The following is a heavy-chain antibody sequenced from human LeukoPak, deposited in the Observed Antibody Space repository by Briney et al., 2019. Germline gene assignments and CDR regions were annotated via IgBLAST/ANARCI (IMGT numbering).Heavy chain of an antibody. CDR3: ASLAAAGRDYYYMDV. V-gene: IGHV1-8*01. J-gene: IGHJ6*03. D-gene: IGHD6-13*01. CDR2: MNPNSGNT. Sequence: ASVKVSCKASGYTFINYDINWVRQATGQGLEWMGWMNPNSGNTGYAQKFQGRVTMTRNTSISTAYMELSTLTSEDTAVYYCASLAAAGRDYYYMDVWGKGTTVTISS. CDR1: GYTFINYD.